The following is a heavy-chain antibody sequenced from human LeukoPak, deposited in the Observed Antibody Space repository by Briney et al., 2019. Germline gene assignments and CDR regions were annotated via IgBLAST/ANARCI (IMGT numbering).Heavy chain of an antibody. CDR2: ISGSGGST. CDR3: AKDRYMAGFDY. J-gene: IGHJ4*02. V-gene: IGHV3-23*01. CDR1: GFSFNSDW. D-gene: IGHD6-19*01. Sequence: SGGSLRLSCAASGFSFNSDWMDWVRQAPGKGLEWVSAISGSGGSTYYADSVKGRFTISRDNSKNTLYLQMNSLRAEDTAVYYCAKDRYMAGFDYWGQGTLVTVSS.